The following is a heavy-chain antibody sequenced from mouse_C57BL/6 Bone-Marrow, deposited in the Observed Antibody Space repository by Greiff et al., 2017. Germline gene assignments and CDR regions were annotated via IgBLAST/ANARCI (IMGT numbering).Heavy chain of an antibody. CDR2: INSDGGST. CDR3: ARGNYGSMDY. J-gene: IGHJ4*01. CDR1: EYEFPSHD. D-gene: IGHD2-1*01. Sequence: EVKLVESGGGLVQPGESLKLSCESNEYEFPSHDMSWVRKTPEKRLELVAAINSDGGSTYYPDTMERRFIISRDNTKKTPYLQMSNLRSEDTALYNCARGNYGSMDYWGQGTSVTVSS. V-gene: IGHV5-2*01.